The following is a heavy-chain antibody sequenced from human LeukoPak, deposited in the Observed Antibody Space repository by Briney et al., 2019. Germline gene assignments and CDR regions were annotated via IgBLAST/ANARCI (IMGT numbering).Heavy chain of an antibody. CDR1: GFNFRSYW. Sequence: GDSLRLSCVVSGFNFRSYWMSWVRQAPGKGLEWVASISDDGSDMHYVDSVKGRFTVSRDNAKNSLYLQMNSLRAEDTAVYYCAELGITMIGGVWGKGTTVTISS. J-gene: IGHJ6*04. CDR3: AELGITMIGGV. D-gene: IGHD3-10*02. CDR2: ISDDGSDM. V-gene: IGHV3-7*01.